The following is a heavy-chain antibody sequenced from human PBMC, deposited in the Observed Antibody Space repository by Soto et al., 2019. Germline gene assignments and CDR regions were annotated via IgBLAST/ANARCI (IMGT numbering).Heavy chain of an antibody. CDR3: ARDVLHYPDPRRFYH. D-gene: IGHD3-10*01. CDR2: ISVYNGNT. J-gene: IGHJ4*02. V-gene: IGHV1-18*01. CDR1: GYTFTSYA. Sequence: QVQLVQSGAEVKKPGASVKVSCKASGYTFTSYAVSWVRQTPGQGLEWMGWISVYNGNTHYAQKFQGRVTMTTDTSTSTAYMVLRTLRSDDTAIYYCARDVLHYPDPRRFYHWGQGTLVIVSS.